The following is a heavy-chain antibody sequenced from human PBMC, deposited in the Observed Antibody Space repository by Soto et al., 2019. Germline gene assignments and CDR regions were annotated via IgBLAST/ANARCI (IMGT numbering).Heavy chain of an antibody. Sequence: EVQLVESGGGLVQPGGSLKLSCAASGFTFSGSAMHWVRQASGKGLEWVGRIRSKGDNYATSYAASVKGRFTISGDDSKNTAYLQMDSLKTEDTAVYYCTERGKYDNRVFDYWSQGTLVTVSS. V-gene: IGHV3-73*01. CDR2: IRSKGDNYAT. J-gene: IGHJ4*02. D-gene: IGHD3-22*01. CDR1: GFTFSGSA. CDR3: TERGKYDNRVFDY.